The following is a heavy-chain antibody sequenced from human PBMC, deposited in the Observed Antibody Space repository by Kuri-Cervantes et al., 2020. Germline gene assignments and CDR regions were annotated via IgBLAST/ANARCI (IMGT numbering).Heavy chain of an antibody. Sequence: GESLKISCTASGFTFGDYGMSWVRQAPGKGLEWVGRIKSKTDGGTADYAAPVKGRFTISRDDSKNTLYLQLNSLKTEDTAVYYCTTDPVPWGQGTLVTVSS. CDR1: GFTFGDYG. CDR2: IKSKTDGGTA. V-gene: IGHV3-15*01. J-gene: IGHJ5*02. CDR3: TTDPVP.